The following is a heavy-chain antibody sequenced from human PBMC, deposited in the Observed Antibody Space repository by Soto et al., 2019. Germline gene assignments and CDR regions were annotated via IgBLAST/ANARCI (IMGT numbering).Heavy chain of an antibody. CDR2: IIPIFGTA. V-gene: IGHV1-69*06. J-gene: IGHJ6*02. CDR3: ASGGVRGYSYGYYGMDV. Sequence: SVKVSCKASGGTFSSYAISWVRQAPGQGLEWMGGIIPIFGTANYAQKFQGRVTITADKSTSTAYMELSSLRSEDTAVYYCASGGVRGYSYGYYGMDVWGQGTTVTVSS. D-gene: IGHD5-18*01. CDR1: GGTFSSYA.